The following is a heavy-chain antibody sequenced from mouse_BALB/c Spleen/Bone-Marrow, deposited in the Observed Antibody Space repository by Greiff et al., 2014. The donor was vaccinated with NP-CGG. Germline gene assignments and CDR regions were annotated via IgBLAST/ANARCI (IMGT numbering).Heavy chain of an antibody. D-gene: IGHD1-1*01. CDR3: AIYYYGSSGFAY. J-gene: IGHJ3*01. CDR2: IDPANGNT. CDR1: GFNIKDTY. V-gene: IGHV14-3*02. Sequence: EVQLQQSGAELVKPGASVKLSCTASGFNIKDTYMHWVKQRPEQGLEWIGRIDPANGNTKYDPKFQGKATITAGTSSNTAYLRLSSLTSEDTAVYYCAIYYYGSSGFAYWGQGTLVTVSA.